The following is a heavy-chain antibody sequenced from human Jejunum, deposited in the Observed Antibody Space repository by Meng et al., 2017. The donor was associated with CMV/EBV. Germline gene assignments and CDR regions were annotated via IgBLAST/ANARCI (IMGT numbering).Heavy chain of an antibody. CDR1: GGSFSGCY. CDR3: ASEYSSSSC. CDR2: INHSGST. D-gene: IGHD6-6*01. J-gene: IGHJ4*02. Sequence: CAVYGGSFSGCYWSWIRQPPGKGLEWIGEINHSGSTNYNPSLKSRVTISVDTSKNQFSLKLSSVTAADTAVYYCASEYSSSSCWGQGTRVTVSS. V-gene: IGHV4-34*01.